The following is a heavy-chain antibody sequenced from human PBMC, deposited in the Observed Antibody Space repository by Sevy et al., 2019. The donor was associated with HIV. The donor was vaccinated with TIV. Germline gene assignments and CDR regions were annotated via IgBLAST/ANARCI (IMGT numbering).Heavy chain of an antibody. CDR2: ISYDGSTT. J-gene: IGHJ4*02. CDR3: ARAALTSGYLYYFDY. Sequence: GGYLRLSCAASGFTFSNYPMHWVRQAPGKGLEWVAVISYDGSTTYYADSLKGRFTISRDTSKSTLYLQVNSLRAEDAAVYYCARAALTSGYLYYFDYWGQGTLVTVSS. CDR1: GFTFSNYP. V-gene: IGHV3-30*04. D-gene: IGHD3-22*01.